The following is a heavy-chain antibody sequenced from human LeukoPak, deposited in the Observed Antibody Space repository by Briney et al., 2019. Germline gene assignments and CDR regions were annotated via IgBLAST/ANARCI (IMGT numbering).Heavy chain of an antibody. CDR3: ARASSKQLAGYLPDGFDI. V-gene: IGHV3-11*06. J-gene: IGHJ3*02. Sequence: GGSLRLSCVVSGIPFSDYYMNWIRQAPGKGLEWISYISSSSSYTDYADSVKGRFTISRDNAKNSLSLQMNSLRADDAAVYYCARASSKQLAGYLPDGFDIWGQGTMVTVSS. CDR2: ISSSSSYT. D-gene: IGHD3-9*01. CDR1: GIPFSDYY.